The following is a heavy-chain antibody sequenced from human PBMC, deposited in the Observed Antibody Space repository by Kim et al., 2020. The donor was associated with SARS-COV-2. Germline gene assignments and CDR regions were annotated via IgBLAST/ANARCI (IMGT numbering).Heavy chain of an antibody. J-gene: IGHJ4*02. CDR3: ARHDDSSLFDY. Sequence: TNYNPSLKSRVTISVDTSKNQFSLKLSSVTAADTAVYYCARHDDSSLFDYWGQGTLVTVSS. CDR2: T. V-gene: IGHV4-59*08. D-gene: IGHD3-22*01.